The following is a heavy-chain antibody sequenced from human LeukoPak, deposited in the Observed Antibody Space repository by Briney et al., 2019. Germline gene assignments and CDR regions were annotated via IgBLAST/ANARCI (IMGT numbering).Heavy chain of an antibody. J-gene: IGHJ3*02. V-gene: IGHV4-4*07. CDR2: IYTGGST. Sequence: SETLSFTSTVSGGSISSYYWSWIRQPPGKGREWIGRIYTGGSTNYNPSLQRRVALSVDTSITKFSLKLSLMTAAAPAWSYCACLRIRFDDACDIWGQGTMVSVSS. CDR1: GGSISSYY. CDR3: ACLRIRFDDACDI. D-gene: IGHD2-15*01.